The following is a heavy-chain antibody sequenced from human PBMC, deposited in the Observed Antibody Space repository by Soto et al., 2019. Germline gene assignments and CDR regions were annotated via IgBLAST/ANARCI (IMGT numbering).Heavy chain of an antibody. CDR2: ISAYNGNT. CDR3: AGGYYDSSGYYSFDI. J-gene: IGHJ3*02. D-gene: IGHD3-22*01. V-gene: IGHV1-18*01. CDR1: GYTFTSYG. Sequence: VSVRVSGKASGYTFTSYGISWVRQDPGQGLEWMGWISAYNGNTNYAQKLQGRVTMTTDTSTSTAYMELRSLRSDDTAVYYCAGGYYDSSGYYSFDIWGQGTMVTVSS.